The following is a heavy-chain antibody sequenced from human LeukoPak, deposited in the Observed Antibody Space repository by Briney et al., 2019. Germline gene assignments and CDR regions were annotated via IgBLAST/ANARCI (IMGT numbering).Heavy chain of an antibody. Sequence: GGSLRLSCTASGFTFGDYAMSWFRQAPGKGLEWVGFIRSKAYGGTTEYAASVKGRFTISRDDSKSIAYLQMNSLKTEDTAVYYCTRDFSTTAWTFDYWGQGTLVTVSS. CDR3: TRDFSTTAWTFDY. D-gene: IGHD4-11*01. J-gene: IGHJ4*02. V-gene: IGHV3-49*03. CDR1: GFTFGDYA. CDR2: IRSKAYGGTT.